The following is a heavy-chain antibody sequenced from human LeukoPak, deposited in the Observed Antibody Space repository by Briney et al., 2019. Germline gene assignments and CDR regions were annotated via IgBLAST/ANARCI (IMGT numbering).Heavy chain of an antibody. V-gene: IGHV5-51*01. CDR3: ARHLRLWQNWFDP. D-gene: IGHD5-18*01. Sequence: GESLKISCKGSVYSFSSYWIGWVRQMPGKGLEWMGIIYPGDADSRYSPSFQGQVTISADKSISTAYLQWSSLKASDTAMYYCARHLRLWQNWFDPWGQGTLVTVSS. J-gene: IGHJ5*02. CDR2: IYPGDADS. CDR1: VYSFSSYW.